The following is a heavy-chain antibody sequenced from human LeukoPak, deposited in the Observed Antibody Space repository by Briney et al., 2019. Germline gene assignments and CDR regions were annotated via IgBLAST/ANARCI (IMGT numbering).Heavy chain of an antibody. Sequence: SVKVSCKASGGTFSSYAISWVRQAPGQGLEWMGRIIPILGIANYAQKFQGRVTITADKSTSTAYMELSSLRSEDTAVYYCARGPSLSYSNYENWGQGTLVTVSS. D-gene: IGHD4-11*01. CDR1: GGTFSSYA. CDR3: ARGPSLSYSNYEN. V-gene: IGHV1-69*04. J-gene: IGHJ4*02. CDR2: IIPILGIA.